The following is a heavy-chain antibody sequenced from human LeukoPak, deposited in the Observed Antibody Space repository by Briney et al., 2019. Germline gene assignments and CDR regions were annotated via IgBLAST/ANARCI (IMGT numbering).Heavy chain of an antibody. CDR1: GFTFSSYN. J-gene: IGHJ4*02. CDR2: ISSTSNYI. Sequence: GGSLRVSCAASGFTFSSYNRNWVRQAPGKGLEWVSSISSTSNYIYYADSVKGRFTISRDNAKNSLFLQMNSLRDEDTAVYYCARAYCGGGFCYSGFDFWGQGTLVTVSS. CDR3: ARAYCGGGFCYSGFDF. V-gene: IGHV3-21*01. D-gene: IGHD2-15*01.